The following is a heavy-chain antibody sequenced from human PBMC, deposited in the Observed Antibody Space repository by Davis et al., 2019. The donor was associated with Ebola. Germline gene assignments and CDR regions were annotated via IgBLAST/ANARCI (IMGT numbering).Heavy chain of an antibody. Sequence: GSLTLSCAASGFTFSDYYMSWIRQAPGKGLEWVSYISSSGRTIYYADSVKCRFTISRDNAKNSLYLQMNSLRAEDTAVYYCARDRVFRTSSFGSYFYYGMDVWGQGTTVTVSS. J-gene: IGHJ6*02. CDR1: GFTFSDYY. CDR3: ARDRVFRTSSFGSYFYYGMDV. V-gene: IGHV3-11*01. D-gene: IGHD2-2*01. CDR2: ISSSGRTI.